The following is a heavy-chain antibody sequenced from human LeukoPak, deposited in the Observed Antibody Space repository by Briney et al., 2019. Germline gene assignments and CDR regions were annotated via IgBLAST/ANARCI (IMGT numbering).Heavy chain of an antibody. CDR1: GFTFSSYA. J-gene: IGHJ4*02. V-gene: IGHV3-64*01. CDR3: ARERRDSSGWYYFGY. D-gene: IGHD6-19*01. CDR2: ISSNGGST. Sequence: PGGSLRLPCAASGFTFSSYAMHWVRQAPGKGLEYVSAISSNGGSTYYANSVKGRFTISRDNSKNTLYLQMGSLRAEDMAVYYCARERRDSSGWYYFGYWGQGTLVTVSS.